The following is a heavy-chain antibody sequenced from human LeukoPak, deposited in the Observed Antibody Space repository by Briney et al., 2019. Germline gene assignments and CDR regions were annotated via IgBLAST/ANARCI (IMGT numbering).Heavy chain of an antibody. Sequence: VSLKVSCKASGYTFTSYYMHWVRHAPGQGLELMGIINPSGGSTSYAQKFEGRVTMTRDTSTSTVYMELSSLRSEDTAVYYCARERLAAAGLWYWGQGTLVTVSS. CDR2: INPSGGST. CDR3: ARERLAAAGLWY. D-gene: IGHD6-13*01. J-gene: IGHJ4*02. V-gene: IGHV1-46*01. CDR1: GYTFTSYY.